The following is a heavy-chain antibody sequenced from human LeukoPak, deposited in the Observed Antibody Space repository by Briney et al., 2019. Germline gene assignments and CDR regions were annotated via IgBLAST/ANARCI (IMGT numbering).Heavy chain of an antibody. CDR2: IYYSGST. J-gene: IGHJ5*02. D-gene: IGHD3-10*01. V-gene: IGHV4-59*01. CDR1: GGSISSYY. CDR3: ARGPRITMVRGVNWFDP. Sequence: PSETLSLTCTVSGGSISSYYWSWIRQPPGKGLEWIGYIYYSGSTNYNPSLKSRVTISVDTSKNQFSLKLSSVTAADTAVYYCARGPRITMVRGVNWFDPWGQGTLVTVSS.